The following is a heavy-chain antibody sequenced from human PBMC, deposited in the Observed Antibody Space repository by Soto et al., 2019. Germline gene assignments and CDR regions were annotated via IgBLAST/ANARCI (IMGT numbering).Heavy chain of an antibody. CDR3: ATAGGFLEYYYYGMDV. Sequence: ASVKVSCKVSGYTLTELSMHWVRQAPGKGLEWKGGFDPEDGETIYAQKFQGRVTMTEDTSIDTAYMELSSLRSEDTAVYYCATAGGFLEYYYYGMDVWGQGTMVTVSS. V-gene: IGHV1-24*01. J-gene: IGHJ6*02. D-gene: IGHD3-3*01. CDR1: GYTLTELS. CDR2: FDPEDGET.